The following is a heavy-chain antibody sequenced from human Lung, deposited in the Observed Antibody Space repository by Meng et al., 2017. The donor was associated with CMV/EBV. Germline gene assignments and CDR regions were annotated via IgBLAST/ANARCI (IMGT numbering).Heavy chain of an antibody. CDR3: ARVENYDFWSGYYSFPYYFDY. V-gene: IGHV3-48*04. J-gene: IGHJ4*02. D-gene: IGHD3-3*01. CDR1: GFTFSSYS. CDR2: ISSSSSTI. Sequence: SCAASGFTFSSYSMNWVRQAPGKGLEWVSYISSSSSTIYYADSVKGRFTISRDNAKNSLYLQMNSLRAEDTAVYYCARVENYDFWSGYYSFPYYFDYXGQGTLVTVSS.